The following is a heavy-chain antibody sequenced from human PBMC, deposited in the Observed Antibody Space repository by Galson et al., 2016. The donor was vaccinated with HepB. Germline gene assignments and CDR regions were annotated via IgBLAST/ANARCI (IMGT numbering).Heavy chain of an antibody. V-gene: IGHV4-59*02. Sequence: ETLSLTCTVSGGSVSTYYWSWIRQPPGKGLEYIGYISYGGSTNYNPSLKSRVTISVDTSKNQFSLKLNSVTAADTAVYYCAREGGGYYDSSGYYLGYWGQGTLVTVSS. D-gene: IGHD3-22*01. CDR1: GGSVSTYY. J-gene: IGHJ4*02. CDR3: AREGGGYYDSSGYYLGY. CDR2: ISYGGST.